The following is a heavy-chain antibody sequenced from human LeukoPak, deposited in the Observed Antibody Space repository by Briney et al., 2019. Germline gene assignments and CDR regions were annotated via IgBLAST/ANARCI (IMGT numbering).Heavy chain of an antibody. CDR3: ARHRTGSSWYEVRY. V-gene: IGHV4-59*08. CDR1: GGSISSYY. D-gene: IGHD6-13*01. J-gene: IGHJ4*02. CDR2: IYYSGST. Sequence: SETLSLTCTVSGGSISSYYWSWIRQPPGKGLEWIRYIYYSGSTNYNPSLKGRVTISVDTSKNQFSLKLSSVTAADTAVYYCARHRTGSSWYEVRYWGQGTLVTVSS.